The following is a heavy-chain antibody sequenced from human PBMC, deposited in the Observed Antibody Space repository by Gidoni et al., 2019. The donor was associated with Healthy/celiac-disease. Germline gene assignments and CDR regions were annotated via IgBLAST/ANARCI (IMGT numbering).Heavy chain of an antibody. CDR3: AKGPRITMIVVVIDY. CDR1: GFTFSSYA. V-gene: IGHV3-23*01. J-gene: IGHJ4*02. CDR2: ISGSGGST. D-gene: IGHD3-22*01. Sequence: EVQLLESGGGLVQPGGSLRLSCAASGFTFSSYAMGWVRQAPGKGLAWVSAISGSGGSTYYADSVKGRFTISIDNSKNTLYLQMNSLRAEDTAVYYCAKGPRITMIVVVIDYWGQGTLVTVSS.